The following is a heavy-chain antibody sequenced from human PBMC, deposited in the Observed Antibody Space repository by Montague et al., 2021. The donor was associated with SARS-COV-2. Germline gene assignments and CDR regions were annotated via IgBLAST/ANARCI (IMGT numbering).Heavy chain of an antibody. Sequence: SLRLSCAASGFTFGHYAMHWVRQPPGKGLEWVSGISWSSGTRRYADSVKGRFTISRDDAKNSLFLQMNSLRVEDTALYYCTKDFERTVSNTNNWFDPWGQGTLVTVSS. D-gene: IGHD2-2*01. CDR3: TKDFERTVSNTNNWFDP. V-gene: IGHV3-9*01. J-gene: IGHJ5*02. CDR1: GFTFGHYA. CDR2: ISWSSGTR.